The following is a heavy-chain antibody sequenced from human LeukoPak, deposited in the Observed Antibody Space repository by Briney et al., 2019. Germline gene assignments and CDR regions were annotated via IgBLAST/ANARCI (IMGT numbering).Heavy chain of an antibody. D-gene: IGHD3-10*01. CDR2: ISWNGGNI. J-gene: IGHJ6*02. CDR1: GFTFDDYA. V-gene: IGHV3-9*01. CDR3: AKDRGAYGSGSPSGMDV. Sequence: GGSLRLSCAASGFTFDDYAMHWVRQAPGKGLEWVSGISWNGGNIGYADSVKGRFTISRDNAKNSLYLQMNSPRVEDTALYYCAKDRGAYGSGSPSGMDVWGQGTTVIVSS.